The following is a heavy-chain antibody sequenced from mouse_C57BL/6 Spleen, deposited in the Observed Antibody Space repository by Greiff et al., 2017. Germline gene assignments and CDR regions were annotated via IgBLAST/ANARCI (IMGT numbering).Heavy chain of an antibody. V-gene: IGHV1-15*01. CDR1: GYTFTDYE. CDR2: IDPETGGT. CDR3: APIYDGYSQYFDV. D-gene: IGHD2-3*01. Sequence: QVQLQQSGAELVRPGASVTLSCKASGYTFTDYEMHWVKQTPVHGLEWIGAIDPETGGTAYNQKFKGKAILTADKSSSPAYMELRSLTSEDSAVYYCAPIYDGYSQYFDVWGTGTTVTVAS. J-gene: IGHJ1*02.